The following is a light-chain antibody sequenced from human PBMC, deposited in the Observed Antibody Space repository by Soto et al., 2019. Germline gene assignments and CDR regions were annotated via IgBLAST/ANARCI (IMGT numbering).Light chain of an antibody. CDR2: GAS. CDR3: QQYGSSLYT. Sequence: EIVLTQSPGTLSLSPGERATLSCRASQSVSSSYLAWYQQKPGQAPRLLIYGASSRATGIPDRFSGSGSGTDFTLTISRLGPEDIAVYYCQQYGSSLYTVGQGTKLEIK. CDR1: QSVSSSY. V-gene: IGKV3-20*01. J-gene: IGKJ2*01.